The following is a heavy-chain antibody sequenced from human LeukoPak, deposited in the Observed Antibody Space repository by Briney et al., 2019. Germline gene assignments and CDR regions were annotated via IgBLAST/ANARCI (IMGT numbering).Heavy chain of an antibody. CDR1: EFTVISNY. CDR2: IYTGGTT. J-gene: IGHJ4*02. CDR3: AKGLFGEFLGY. V-gene: IGHV3-53*05. D-gene: IGHD3-10*02. Sequence: GGSLRLSCAASEFTVISNYMSWVRQAPGKGLEWVSIIYTGGTTSYADSVKGRFTVPRDDFKNTLYLQMNSLRAEDTAVYYCAKGLFGEFLGYWGQGTLVTVSS.